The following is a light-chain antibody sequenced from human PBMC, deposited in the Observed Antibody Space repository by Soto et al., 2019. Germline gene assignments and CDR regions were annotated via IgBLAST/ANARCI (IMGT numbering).Light chain of an antibody. J-gene: IGKJ3*01. CDR3: QQCYNTPS. CDR2: WAS. V-gene: IGKV4-1*01. Sequence: DIVMTQSPDSLSVSLGERATINCKSSQSVLYSSNNKNCLAWYQQKPGQSPKLLIYWASTRESGVPDRVSGSGSVTDCTLTISSLQAADVAVYYCQQCYNTPSFGPGTKVDL. CDR1: QSVLYSSNNKNC.